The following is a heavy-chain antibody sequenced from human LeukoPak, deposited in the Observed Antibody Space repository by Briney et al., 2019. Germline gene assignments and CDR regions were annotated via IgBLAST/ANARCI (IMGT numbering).Heavy chain of an antibody. CDR1: GYTFTSHG. J-gene: IGHJ4*01. CDR2: MKPESGKT. V-gene: IGHV1-8*01. Sequence: ASVKVSCKASGYTFTSHGISWVRQAPGQGLEWMGWMKPESGKTGTAQRFQGRVTLTRDTSTSTAYMEVTRLTSDDTAIYYCARDKNPTVFDYWGQGTLVTVSS. CDR3: ARDKNPTVFDY.